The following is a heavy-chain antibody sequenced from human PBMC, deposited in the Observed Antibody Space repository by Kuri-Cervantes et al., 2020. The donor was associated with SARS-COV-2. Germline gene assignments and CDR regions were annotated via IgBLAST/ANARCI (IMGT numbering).Heavy chain of an antibody. CDR3: ARVQIWGPSSPFDY. D-gene: IGHD7-27*01. V-gene: IGHV1-18*01. J-gene: IGHJ4*02. Sequence: ASVKVSCKASGYTFTSYGISWVRQAPGQGLEWMGWISAYNGNTNYAQKLRGRVTMTTDTSTSTAYMELRSLRSDDTAVYYCARVQIWGPSSPFDYWGQGTLVTVSS. CDR2: ISAYNGNT. CDR1: GYTFTSYG.